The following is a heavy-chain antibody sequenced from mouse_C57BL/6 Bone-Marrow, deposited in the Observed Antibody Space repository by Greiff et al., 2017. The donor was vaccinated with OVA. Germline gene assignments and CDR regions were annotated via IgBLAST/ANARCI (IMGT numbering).Heavy chain of an antibody. Sequence: EVKLVESGGGLVKPGGSLKLSCAASGFTFSSYAMSWVRQTPEKRLEWVATISDGGSYTSYPDNVKGRFTISRDNAKNNLYLQMSHLKSEDTAMYYCSRALPFAYWGQGTLVTVSA. J-gene: IGHJ3*01. V-gene: IGHV5-4*03. CDR3: SRALPFAY. CDR1: GFTFSSYA. D-gene: IGHD2-10*01. CDR2: ISDGGSYT.